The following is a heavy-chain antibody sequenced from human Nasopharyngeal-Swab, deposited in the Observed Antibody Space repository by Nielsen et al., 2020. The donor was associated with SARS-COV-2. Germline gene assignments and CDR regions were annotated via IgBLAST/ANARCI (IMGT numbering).Heavy chain of an antibody. CDR2: IWPYGSEK. V-gene: IGHV3-33*01. CDR1: GFTFSDFG. J-gene: IGHJ4*02. CDR3: ARDRGGGSYFDFDY. D-gene: IGHD1-26*01. Sequence: GESLKISCAASGFTFSDFGMHWVRQAPGKGLEWVGVIWPYGSEKYYAGSVKGRFTISRDNSRDTLYLQMNSLRAEDTALYYCARDRGGGSYFDFDYWGQGILVTVSS.